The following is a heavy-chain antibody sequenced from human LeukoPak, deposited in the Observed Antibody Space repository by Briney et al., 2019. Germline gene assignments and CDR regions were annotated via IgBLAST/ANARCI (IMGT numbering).Heavy chain of an antibody. J-gene: IGHJ6*02. Sequence: GRSLRLSCAASGFTFSTYGMHWVRQAPGKGLEWVAFISYGGSNTYYADSVKGRFTISRDNSKNTVFLQLNSLRAEDTAVYYSAKDLIAGAAHYNGMDVWGQGTTVTVSS. CDR2: ISYGGSNT. CDR3: AKDLIAGAAHYNGMDV. V-gene: IGHV3-30*18. D-gene: IGHD6-13*01. CDR1: GFTFSTYG.